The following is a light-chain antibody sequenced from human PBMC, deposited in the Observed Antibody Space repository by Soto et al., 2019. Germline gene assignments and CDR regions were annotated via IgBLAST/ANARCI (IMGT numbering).Light chain of an antibody. V-gene: IGKV1-9*01. Sequence: DIHLTQSPSFLSASVGDRVSITCRASQGISSYLAWYQQKPGKAPKLLIYAASTLQSGVPSRFSGSGSGTEFTLTISSLQPEDFATYYCQQFNSYPLTFGGGTRVEIK. CDR3: QQFNSYPLT. CDR1: QGISSY. CDR2: AAS. J-gene: IGKJ4*01.